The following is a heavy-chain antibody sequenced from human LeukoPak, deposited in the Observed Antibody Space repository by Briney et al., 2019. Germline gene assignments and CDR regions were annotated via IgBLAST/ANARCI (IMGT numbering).Heavy chain of an antibody. V-gene: IGHV1-8*01. D-gene: IGHD5-18*01. CDR1: GYTFTSYD. CDR2: MNPNSGST. J-gene: IGHJ4*02. Sequence: GASVKVSCKASGYTFTSYDINWVRQAPGQGLEWMGWMNPNSGSTGYAQKFQGRVTMTRNTSISTAYMELSSLRSEDTAVYYCAREGPYSRPFDYWGQGTLVTVSS. CDR3: AREGPYSRPFDY.